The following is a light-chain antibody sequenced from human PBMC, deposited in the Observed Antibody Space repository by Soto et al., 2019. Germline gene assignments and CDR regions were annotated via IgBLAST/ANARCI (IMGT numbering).Light chain of an antibody. V-gene: IGKV1-5*01. Sequence: DIQMTQSPSTLSASVGDRGTSTCRASQSISPWLAWYQQKAGKAPKLLIYDASSLESGVPSRFSGSGSGTEFTLTISSLQPDDFATYYCQQYESNSRTFGQGTKLDIK. CDR2: DAS. CDR1: QSISPW. J-gene: IGKJ1*01. CDR3: QQYESNSRT.